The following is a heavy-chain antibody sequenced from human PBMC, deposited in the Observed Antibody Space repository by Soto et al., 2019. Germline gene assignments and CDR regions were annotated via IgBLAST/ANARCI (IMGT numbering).Heavy chain of an antibody. CDR3: TTDYGSSRTNYYYYYGMDV. CDR1: GFTFSNAW. Sequence: GGSLRLSCAASGFTFSNAWMNWVRQAPGKGLEWVGRIKSKTDGGTTDYAAPVKGRFTISRDDSKNTLYLQMNSLKTEDTAVYYCTTDYGSSRTNYYYYYGMDVWGQGTTVTVSS. J-gene: IGHJ6*02. D-gene: IGHD6-6*01. CDR2: IKSKTDGGTT. V-gene: IGHV3-15*07.